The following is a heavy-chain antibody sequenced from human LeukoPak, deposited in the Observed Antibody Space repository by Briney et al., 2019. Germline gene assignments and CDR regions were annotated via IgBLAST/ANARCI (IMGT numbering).Heavy chain of an antibody. J-gene: IGHJ4*02. CDR3: VKGYRSSWYSANDY. CDR2: VTNNGDST. CDR1: GFTFSSYA. V-gene: IGHV3-64D*06. Sequence: GGSLRLSCSASGFTFSSYAMHWVRQAPRKGLEYVSGVTNNGDSTYFTDSVRGRFTISRDNSNNTLYLQMSSLRAEDTALYYCVKGYRSSWYSANDYWGLGTLVTVSS. D-gene: IGHD6-13*01.